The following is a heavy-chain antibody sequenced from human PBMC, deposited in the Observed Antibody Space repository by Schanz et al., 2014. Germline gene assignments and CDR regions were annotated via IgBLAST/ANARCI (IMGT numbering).Heavy chain of an antibody. CDR2: IKQEGDEK. V-gene: IGHV3-7*01. CDR3: AKELNRRGGQTNFCYYYGMDV. Sequence: EGQLVESGGGLVQPGGSLRLSCVVSGFNFRNYWMSWVRQAPGKGLEWVASIKQEGDEKNYVDSVKGRFTISRDNAKNSLYMQRNTQRAEDTAVYNCAKELNRRGGQTNFCYYYGMDVWGQGTTVTVSS. CDR1: GFNFRNYW. D-gene: IGHD5-12*01. J-gene: IGHJ6*02.